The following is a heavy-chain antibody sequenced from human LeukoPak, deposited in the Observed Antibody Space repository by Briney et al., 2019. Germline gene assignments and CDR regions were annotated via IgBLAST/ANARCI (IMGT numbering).Heavy chain of an antibody. J-gene: IGHJ4*02. Sequence: PSETLSLTCTVSGASITNYYWSWMRQPPGKGMEWIGYIHYSGNTNYNPSLKSRVTISLDTPKHQFSLRLTSVTAADTAVYYCASTEWNYARWGQGTLVTVSS. D-gene: IGHD1-7*01. CDR3: ASTEWNYAR. CDR2: IHYSGNT. CDR1: GASITNYY. V-gene: IGHV4-59*08.